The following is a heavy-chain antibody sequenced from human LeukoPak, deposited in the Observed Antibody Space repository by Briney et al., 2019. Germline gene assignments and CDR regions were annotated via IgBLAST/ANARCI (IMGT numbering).Heavy chain of an antibody. D-gene: IGHD2-15*01. J-gene: IGHJ4*02. CDR2: ISGSGGST. V-gene: IGHV3-23*01. Sequence: GGSLRLSCAASGFTFSSYAMSWVRQAPGKGLEWVSAISGSGGSTYYADSVKGRFTISRDNSKNTLYLQMKSLRAEDTAVYYCAKSRAYCSGGSCYFVYWGQGTLVTVSS. CDR1: GFTFSSYA. CDR3: AKSRAYCSGGSCYFVY.